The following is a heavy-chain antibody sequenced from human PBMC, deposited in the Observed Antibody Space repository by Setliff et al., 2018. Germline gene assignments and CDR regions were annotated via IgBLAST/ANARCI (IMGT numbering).Heavy chain of an antibody. CDR1: GFSFSSYS. V-gene: IGHV3-33*08. CDR3: ASHNPTRRAVDSTPIDC. D-gene: IGHD6-19*01. CDR2: IWDDGGNK. J-gene: IGHJ4*02. Sequence: GGSLRLSCAASGFSFSSYSMNWVRQAPGKGLEWVAVIWDDGGNKYHADSVKGRFTISRDNSKNTLYLQMDSLRAEDTAMYHCASHNPTRRAVDSTPIDCWGQGALVTVSS.